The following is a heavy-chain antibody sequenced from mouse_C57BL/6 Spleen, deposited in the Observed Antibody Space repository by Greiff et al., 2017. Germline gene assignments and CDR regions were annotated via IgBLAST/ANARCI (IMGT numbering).Heavy chain of an antibody. V-gene: IGHV1-64*01. D-gene: IGHD2-5*01. CDR3: AGEGYSNYVAY. J-gene: IGHJ3*01. CDR1: GYTFTSYW. CDR2: IHPNSGST. Sequence: HLQQPGAELVKPGASVKLSCKASGYTFTSYWMHWVKQRPGQGLEWIGMIHPNSGSTNYNEKFKSKATLTVDKSSSTAYMQLSSLTSEDSAVYYCAGEGYSNYVAYWGQGTLVTVSA.